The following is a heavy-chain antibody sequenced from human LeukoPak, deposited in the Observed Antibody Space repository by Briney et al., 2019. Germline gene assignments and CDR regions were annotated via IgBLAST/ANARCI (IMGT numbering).Heavy chain of an antibody. Sequence: SETLSLTCAVYGGSFSGYYWSWVRQTLGKWLGWVGEINHSGSTNYNPSLKSRVTISVDTSKNQFSLNLSSVTAADTAVYYCARGRFYGSGWPFSFKALTSRPPPHWGQGTLVTVSS. D-gene: IGHD6-19*01. J-gene: IGHJ1*01. CDR1: GGSFSGYY. CDR3: ARGRFYGSGWPFSFKALTSRPPPH. V-gene: IGHV4-34*01. CDR2: INHSGST.